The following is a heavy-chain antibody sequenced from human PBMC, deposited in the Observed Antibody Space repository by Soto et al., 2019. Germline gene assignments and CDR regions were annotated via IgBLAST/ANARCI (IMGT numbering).Heavy chain of an antibody. CDR1: GGSISSSSYY. D-gene: IGHD6-13*01. CDR2: IYYSGST. Sequence: QLQLQESGPGLVKPSETLSLTCTVSGGSISSSSYYWGWIRQPPGKGLEWIGSIYYSGSTYYNPSLKSRVTISVDTSKNQFSLKLSSVTAADTAVYYCARRGYSSPFDYWGQGTLVTVSS. J-gene: IGHJ4*02. V-gene: IGHV4-39*01. CDR3: ARRGYSSPFDY.